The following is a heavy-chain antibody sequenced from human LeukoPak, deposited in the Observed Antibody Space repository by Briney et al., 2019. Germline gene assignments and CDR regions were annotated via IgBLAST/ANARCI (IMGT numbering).Heavy chain of an antibody. D-gene: IGHD6-13*01. V-gene: IGHV1-2*02. Sequence: ASVKVSCKASGYTFTGYYMHWVRQAPGQGLEWMGWINPNSGGTNYAQKFQGRVTMTRDTSISTAYMELSRLRSDDTAVYCCARDRAAAGLGDYWGQGTLVTVSS. CDR3: ARDRAAAGLGDY. J-gene: IGHJ4*02. CDR1: GYTFTGYY. CDR2: INPNSGGT.